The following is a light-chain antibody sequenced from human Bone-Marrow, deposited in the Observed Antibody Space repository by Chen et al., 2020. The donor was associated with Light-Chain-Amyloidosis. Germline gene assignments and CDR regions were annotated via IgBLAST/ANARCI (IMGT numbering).Light chain of an antibody. CDR1: QSIDTY. J-gene: IGKJ2*01. CDR2: SAS. V-gene: IGKV1-5*01. Sequence: DIQMTQSPSTLSAYVGDRVTITCRASQSIDTYLAWYRRKPGKAPKLLIQSASNLEGGVQSRFSGSGSGTEFTLTISSLQPDDFGSYYCQQYSSYPRTFGQGTNLEI. CDR3: QQYSSYPRT.